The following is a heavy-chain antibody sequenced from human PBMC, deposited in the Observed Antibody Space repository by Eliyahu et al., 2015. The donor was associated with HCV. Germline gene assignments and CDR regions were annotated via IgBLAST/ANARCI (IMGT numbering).Heavy chain of an antibody. CDR1: GGSISSSSYY. V-gene: IGHV4-39*01. CDR2: IYYSGGT. CDR3: ARQIGSAVAGPRAFDI. J-gene: IGHJ3*02. D-gene: IGHD6-19*01. Sequence: QLQLQESGPGLVKPSETLSLTCTVSGGSISSSSYYWGWIRQPPGKGLEWIGSIYYSGGTHLHPSLKSRVTISVDTSKNQFSLKLSSVTAADTAVYYCARQIGSAVAGPRAFDIWGQGTMVTVSS.